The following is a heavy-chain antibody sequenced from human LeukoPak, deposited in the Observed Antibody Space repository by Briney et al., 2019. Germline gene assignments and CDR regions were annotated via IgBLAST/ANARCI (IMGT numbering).Heavy chain of an antibody. V-gene: IGHV2-26*01. CDR2: IFSNDEK. J-gene: IGHJ5*02. D-gene: IGHD2-21*01. CDR3: ARMPKYSAGFDP. CDR1: GFSLSNARMG. Sequence: ESGPVLVKPTETLTLTCTVSGFSLSNARMGVTWIRQPAGKALEWLAHIFSNDEKSFSTPLKSRLTISKDTSKSQVVLTVTNMDPVDTATYYCARMPKYSAGFDPWGQGTLVIVSS.